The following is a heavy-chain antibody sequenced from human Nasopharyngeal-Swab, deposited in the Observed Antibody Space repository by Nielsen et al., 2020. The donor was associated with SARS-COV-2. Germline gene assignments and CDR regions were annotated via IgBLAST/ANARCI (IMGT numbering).Heavy chain of an antibody. CDR3: ARRYSSGSRGGLDY. Sequence: ASVKVSCKASGYTFTGYYMHWVRQDPGQGLEWMGRINPNSGGTNYAQKFQGRVTMTRDTSISTAYMELSRLRSDDTAAYYCARRYSSGSRGGLDYWGQGTLVTVSS. V-gene: IGHV1-2*06. CDR1: GYTFTGYY. J-gene: IGHJ4*02. D-gene: IGHD6-19*01. CDR2: INPNSGGT.